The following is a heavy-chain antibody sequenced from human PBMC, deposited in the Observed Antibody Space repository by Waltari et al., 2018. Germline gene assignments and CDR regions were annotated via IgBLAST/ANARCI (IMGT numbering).Heavy chain of an antibody. J-gene: IGHJ4*02. CDR1: GYSFTSYW. CDR2: IYPGDSDT. Sequence: EVQLVQSGAEVKKPGESLKISCKGSGYSFTSYWIGWVRQMPGKGLEWMGIIYPGDSDTRYSPSFQGQVTISADKSISTAYLQWSSLKASDTAMYYCARSSTIFGPGPPGYYFDYWGQGTLVTVSS. V-gene: IGHV5-51*01. CDR3: ARSSTIFGPGPPGYYFDY. D-gene: IGHD3-9*01.